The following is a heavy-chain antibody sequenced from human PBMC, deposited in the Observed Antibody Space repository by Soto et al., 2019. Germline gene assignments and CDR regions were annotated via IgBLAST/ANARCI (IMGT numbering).Heavy chain of an antibody. D-gene: IGHD3-22*01. CDR3: ARDLILQKRGAMIVGDYYYYYGMDV. Sequence: PSETLSLTCTVSAGSISSYYWSWIRQPAGKGLEWIGRIYTSGSTNYNPSLKSRVTISVDTSKNQFSLKLSSVTAADTAVYYCARDLILQKRGAMIVGDYYYYYGMDVWGQGTTVTVSS. CDR2: IYTSGST. CDR1: AGSISSYY. J-gene: IGHJ6*02. V-gene: IGHV4-4*07.